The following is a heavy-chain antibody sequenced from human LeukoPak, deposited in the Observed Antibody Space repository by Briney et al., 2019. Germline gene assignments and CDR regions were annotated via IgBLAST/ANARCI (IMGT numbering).Heavy chain of an antibody. J-gene: IGHJ4*02. V-gene: IGHV4-39*01. CDR1: GGSISSYNYY. Sequence: PSETLSLTCTVSGGSISSYNYYWGWIRQPPGKGLEWIGSIYYSGTTYYNPSLKSRVTMSVDTSKNQFSPKLSSVTAADTAVYYCARQPPPEYSSGWSPIDYWGQGTLVTVSS. D-gene: IGHD6-19*01. CDR3: ARQPPPEYSSGWSPIDY. CDR2: IYYSGTT.